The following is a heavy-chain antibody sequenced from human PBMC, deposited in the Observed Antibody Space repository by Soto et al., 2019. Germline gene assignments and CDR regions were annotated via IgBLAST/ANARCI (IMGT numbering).Heavy chain of an antibody. D-gene: IGHD6-13*01. J-gene: IGHJ4*02. Sequence: GGSLRLSCAASGFTFTDYALSWVRQAPGKGLEWVATISGIGGSTYLADSVKGQLSISRDNSKNTVSLLMNSLRAEDTAVYFCARGSSGYISSWYYFDYWGRGTLVTVSS. CDR3: ARGSSGYISSWYYFDY. CDR1: GFTFTDYA. CDR2: ISGIGGST. V-gene: IGHV3-23*01.